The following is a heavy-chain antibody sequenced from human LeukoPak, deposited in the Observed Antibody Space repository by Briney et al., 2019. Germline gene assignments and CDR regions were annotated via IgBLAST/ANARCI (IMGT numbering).Heavy chain of an antibody. CDR2: IYYSGSS. CDR3: ARGDSYNWGFDY. Sequence: SETLSLTCTVSGGSITGYYWTWIRRPPGKGLEWIGYIYYSGSSNYNPSLKSRVTISVDTSKNQFSLKLSSVTAADTAVYYCARGDSYNWGFDYWGQGTLVTVSS. CDR1: GGSITGYY. D-gene: IGHD5-24*01. J-gene: IGHJ4*02. V-gene: IGHV4-59*01.